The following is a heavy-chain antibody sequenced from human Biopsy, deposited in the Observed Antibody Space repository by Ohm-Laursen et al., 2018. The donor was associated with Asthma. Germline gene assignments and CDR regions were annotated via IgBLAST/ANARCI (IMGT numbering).Heavy chain of an antibody. V-gene: IGHV4-31*03. J-gene: IGHJ6*02. CDR3: AGVRGDGSGSSIDNYFGMDV. Sequence: SDTLSLTCTVSGDSISSPAYYWSWVRQHPGKGLEWIGYISYSGTTFYHPSLMSRLIISLDTSKNQFSLKLSSVTAADTAVYYCAGVRGDGSGSSIDNYFGMDVWGQGTTVTVSS. D-gene: IGHD3-10*01. CDR1: GDSISSPAYY. CDR2: ISYSGTT.